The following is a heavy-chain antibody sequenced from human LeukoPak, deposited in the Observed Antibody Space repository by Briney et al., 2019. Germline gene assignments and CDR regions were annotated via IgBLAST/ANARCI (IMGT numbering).Heavy chain of an antibody. CDR2: VYYIGSS. CDR1: SGFIGMDF. V-gene: IGHV4-59*08. J-gene: IGHJ2*01. CDR3: ARRTGSGWYWYFDL. D-gene: IGHD6-19*01. Sequence: SETRSLTCIVSSGFIGMDFWSWVRHPPGKRREWVGYVYYIGSSNYNRSLKSRATISIDTSQNQFSLRLRSVTASDTAVYYCARRTGSGWYWYFDLWGRATLVTVSS.